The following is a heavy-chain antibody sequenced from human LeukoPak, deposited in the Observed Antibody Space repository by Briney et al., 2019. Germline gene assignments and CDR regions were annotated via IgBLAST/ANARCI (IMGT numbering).Heavy chain of an antibody. J-gene: IGHJ4*02. CDR2: IYYSGST. V-gene: IGHV4-59*01. CDR1: GGSISGFH. D-gene: IGHD5-18*01. CDR3: AIRRGYSYDY. Sequence: PSETLSLTCSVSGGSISGFHWSWIRQPPGKGLEWIGYIYYSGSTNYNPSLKSRVTISVDTSKNQFSLKLSSVTAADTAVYYCAIRRGYSYDYWGQGTLVTVSS.